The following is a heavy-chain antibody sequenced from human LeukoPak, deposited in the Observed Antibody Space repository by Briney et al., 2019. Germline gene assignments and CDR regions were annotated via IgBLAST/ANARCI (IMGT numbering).Heavy chain of an antibody. J-gene: IGHJ5*02. D-gene: IGHD3-3*01. CDR1: GYTFTSYG. Sequence: ASVKVSCKASGYTFTSYGISWVRQAPGQGLEWMGWISAYNGNTNYAQKLQGRVTMTTDTSTSTAYMELRSLRSDDTAVYYCARGSLEAPSPSDGWFDPWGQGTLVTVSS. CDR3: ARGSLEAPSPSDGWFDP. V-gene: IGHV1-18*01. CDR2: ISAYNGNT.